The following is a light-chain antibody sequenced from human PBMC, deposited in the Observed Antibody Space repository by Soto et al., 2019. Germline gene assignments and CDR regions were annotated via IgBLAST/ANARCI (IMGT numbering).Light chain of an antibody. J-gene: IGKJ4*01. V-gene: IGKV3-20*01. Sequence: EIVLTQSPGTLSLSPGERATLSCRAGQSVSSSYLAWYQQKPGQAPRLLIYGASSRATGIPDRFSGSGSGIDFTLTISRLEPEDFAVYYCQQYGSSPPGLTFGGGTKVDIK. CDR1: QSVSSSY. CDR3: QQYGSSPPGLT. CDR2: GAS.